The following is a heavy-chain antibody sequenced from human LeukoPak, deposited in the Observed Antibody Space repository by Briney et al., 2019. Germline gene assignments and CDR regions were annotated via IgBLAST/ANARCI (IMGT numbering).Heavy chain of an antibody. CDR3: ASQWTIFDAFDI. J-gene: IGHJ3*02. Sequence: SETLSLTCNVSGYSISSGYYWGWIRQPPGKGLEWIGNIFHSGSTHYNPSLKSRVTISVDTSNNQFSLKLSSVTAADMAVYYCASQWTIFDAFDIWGQGTMVTVSP. CDR2: IFHSGST. D-gene: IGHD2-8*01. V-gene: IGHV4-38-2*02. CDR1: GYSISSGYY.